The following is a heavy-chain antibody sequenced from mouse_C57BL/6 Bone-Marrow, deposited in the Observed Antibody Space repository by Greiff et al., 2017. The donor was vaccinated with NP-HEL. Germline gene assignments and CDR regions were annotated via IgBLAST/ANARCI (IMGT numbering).Heavy chain of an antibody. J-gene: IGHJ4*01. D-gene: IGHD6-5*01. CDR3: ARSPLYCYAMDY. V-gene: IGHV1-81*01. Sequence: QVQLKESGAELARPGASVKLSCKASGYTFTSYGMSWVKQRTGQGLEWIGEIYPRSGNTYYNEKFKGKATLTADKSSSTAYMELRSLTSEDSAVYFCARSPLYCYAMDYWGQGTSVTVSS. CDR2: IYPRSGNT. CDR1: GYTFTSYG.